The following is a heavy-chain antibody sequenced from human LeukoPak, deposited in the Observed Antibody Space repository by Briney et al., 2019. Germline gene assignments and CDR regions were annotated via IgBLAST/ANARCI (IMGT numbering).Heavy chain of an antibody. V-gene: IGHV3-11*06. D-gene: IGHD6-13*01. Sequence: GGSLRLSCAASGFTFSDYYMSWIRQAPGKGLEWVSYISSSSSYTNYADSVKGRFTISRDNSKNTLYLQMNSLRAEDTAVYYCAKDRIAYFDYWGQGTLVTVSS. CDR3: AKDRIAYFDY. CDR2: ISSSSSYT. J-gene: IGHJ4*02. CDR1: GFTFSDYY.